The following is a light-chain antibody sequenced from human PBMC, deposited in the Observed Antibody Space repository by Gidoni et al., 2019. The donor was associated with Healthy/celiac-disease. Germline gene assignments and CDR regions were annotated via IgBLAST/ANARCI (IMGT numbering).Light chain of an antibody. CDR1: QSISSY. Sequence: DIQMTQSRSSMSSSVGDRVTITCRASQSISSYLNWYHHKPWKAPKLLIYAASSLQSGVPSRFSVSGSGTDFTLTISSLQPEDFATYYCQQCYSTPRFTFGPGTKVDIK. J-gene: IGKJ3*01. V-gene: IGKV1-39*01. CDR3: QQCYSTPRFT. CDR2: AAS.